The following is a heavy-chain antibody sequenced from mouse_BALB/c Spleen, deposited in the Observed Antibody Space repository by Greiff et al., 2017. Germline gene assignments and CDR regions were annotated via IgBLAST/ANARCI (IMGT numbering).Heavy chain of an antibody. J-gene: IGHJ4*01. CDR3: ARGGDYYGPSYAMDY. D-gene: IGHD2-1*01. V-gene: IGHV5-6-5*01. CDR1: GFTFSSYA. CDR2: ISSGGST. Sequence: EVKLMESGGGLVKPGGSLKLSCAASGFTFSSYAMSWVRQTPEKRLEWVASISSGGSTYYPDSVKGRFTISRDNARNILYLQMSSLRSEDTAMYYCARGGDYYGPSYAMDYWGQGTSVTVSS.